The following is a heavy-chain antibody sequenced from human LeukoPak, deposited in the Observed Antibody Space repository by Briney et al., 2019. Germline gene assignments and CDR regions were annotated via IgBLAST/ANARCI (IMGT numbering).Heavy chain of an antibody. Sequence: PSETLSLTCTVSGNSISSGDYYWSWIRQPPGKGLEWIGYIFFSGTTNYNPSLKSRVTISVDTSKNQFSLKMTSVTAADTAVYFCARVGSGGAWFDFWGQGTLVTVSS. J-gene: IGHJ4*02. CDR2: IFFSGTT. V-gene: IGHV4-61*08. CDR1: GNSISSGDYY. CDR3: ARVGSGGAWFDF. D-gene: IGHD6-19*01.